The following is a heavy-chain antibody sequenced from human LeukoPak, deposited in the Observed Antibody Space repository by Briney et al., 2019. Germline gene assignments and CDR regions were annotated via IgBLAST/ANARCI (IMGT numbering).Heavy chain of an antibody. V-gene: IGHV3-23*01. CDR3: AKDLGFDFWSGYYFDY. J-gene: IGHJ4*02. D-gene: IGHD3-3*01. CDR2: IRGSGGST. CDR1: GFTFSSYA. Sequence: GGSLRLSCAASGFTFSSYAMSWVRQAPGKGLEWVSAIRGSGGSTYYADSVKGRFTISRDNSKNTLYLQMNSLRVEDTAVYYCAKDLGFDFWSGYYFDYWGQGTLVTVSS.